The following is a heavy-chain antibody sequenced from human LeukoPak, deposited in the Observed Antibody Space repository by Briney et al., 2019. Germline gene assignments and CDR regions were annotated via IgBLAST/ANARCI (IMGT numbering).Heavy chain of an antibody. CDR2: ISYDGSNK. D-gene: IGHD3-10*02. J-gene: IGHJ6*04. Sequence: PGRSLRLSCAASGFTFSSYTMHWVRQAPGKGLEWVAVISYDGSNKYYTDSVMGRFTISRDNAKNSLYLQMNSLRAEDTAVYYCAELGITMIGGVWGKGTTVTISS. V-gene: IGHV3-30*04. CDR3: AELGITMIGGV. CDR1: GFTFSSYT.